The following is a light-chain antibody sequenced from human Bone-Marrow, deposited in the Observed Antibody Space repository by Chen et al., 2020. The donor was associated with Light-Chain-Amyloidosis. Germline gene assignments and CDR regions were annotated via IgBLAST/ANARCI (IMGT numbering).Light chain of an antibody. CDR1: QSISDR. J-gene: IGKJ2*03. CDR2: AAS. Sequence: DIQMTQSPPSLSASVGDRVTITCRASQSISDRLNWYQQKPGKAPKLLIYAASVLQRGVPSRFIGSGSGSHFTLTINSLQPEDSAAYFCQKSHNTPVYSFGQGTKVEIK. V-gene: IGKV1-39*01. CDR3: QKSHNTPVYS.